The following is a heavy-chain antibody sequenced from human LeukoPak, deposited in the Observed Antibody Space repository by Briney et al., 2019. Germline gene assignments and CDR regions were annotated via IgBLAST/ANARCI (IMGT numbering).Heavy chain of an antibody. CDR3: ARNSGWYGVS. D-gene: IGHD6-19*01. CDR2: VYATGTT. Sequence: SETLSLTCTVSGYSISSGYYWSWIRPPPGKGLEWIGYVYATGTTNYNPSLKTRATISIDTSKNQLSLTLTSVTAADTAVYYCARNSGWYGVSWGQGTLVTVSS. CDR1: GYSISSGYY. V-gene: IGHV4-61*01. J-gene: IGHJ4*02.